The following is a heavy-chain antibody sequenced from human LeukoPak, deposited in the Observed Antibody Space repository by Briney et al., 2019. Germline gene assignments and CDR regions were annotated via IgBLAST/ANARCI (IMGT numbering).Heavy chain of an antibody. CDR2: IYYSGST. Sequence: SETLSLTCTVSGGSISSGGYYWSWIRQHLGKGLEWIGYIYYSGSTYCNPSLKSRVTISVDTSKNQFSLKPSSVTAADTAVYYCATYGSGSPAVDYWGQGTLVTVSS. V-gene: IGHV4-31*03. CDR3: ATYGSGSPAVDY. CDR1: GGSISSGGYY. J-gene: IGHJ4*02. D-gene: IGHD3-10*01.